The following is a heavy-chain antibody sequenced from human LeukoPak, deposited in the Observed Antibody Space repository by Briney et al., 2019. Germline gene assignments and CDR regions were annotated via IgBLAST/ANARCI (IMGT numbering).Heavy chain of an antibody. CDR3: ARRYSSGWYEFDY. Sequence: GAPVKVSCKASGYTFTSYAMNWVRQAPGQGLEWMGWINTNTGNPTYAQGFTGRFVFSLDTSVSTAYLQISSLKAEDTAVCYCARRYSSGWYEFDYWGQGTLVTVSS. CDR1: GYTFTSYA. J-gene: IGHJ4*02. V-gene: IGHV7-4-1*02. CDR2: INTNTGNP. D-gene: IGHD6-19*01.